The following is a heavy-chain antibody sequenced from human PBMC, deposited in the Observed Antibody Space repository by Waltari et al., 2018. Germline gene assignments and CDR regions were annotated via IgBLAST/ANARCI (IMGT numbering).Heavy chain of an antibody. CDR2: INAGNGNT. CDR1: GYTFTSYA. D-gene: IGHD1-1*01. J-gene: IGHJ4*02. Sequence: QVQLVQSGAEVKKPGASVKVSCKASGYTFTSYAMHWVRQAPGQRLELMGWINAGNGNTKNSQKFQGRVTITRDTSASTAYMELSSLRSEDTAVYYCAVDGATTLQGVFDYWGQGTLVTVSS. CDR3: AVDGATTLQGVFDY. V-gene: IGHV1-3*01.